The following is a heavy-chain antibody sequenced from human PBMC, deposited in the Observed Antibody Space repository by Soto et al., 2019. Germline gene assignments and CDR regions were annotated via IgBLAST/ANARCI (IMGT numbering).Heavy chain of an antibody. CDR1: GFTFSSYG. D-gene: IGHD6-6*01. CDR3: ASREDSRSNYYYGMDV. CDR2: IWYDGSNK. J-gene: IGHJ6*02. Sequence: GGSLRLSCAASGFTFSSYGMHWVRQAPGKGLEWVAVIWYDGSNKYYGDSVKGRFTISRDNSRNTLYLQMNSLRGEDTAVYYCASREDSRSNYYYGMDVWGQGTTVTVSS. V-gene: IGHV3-33*08.